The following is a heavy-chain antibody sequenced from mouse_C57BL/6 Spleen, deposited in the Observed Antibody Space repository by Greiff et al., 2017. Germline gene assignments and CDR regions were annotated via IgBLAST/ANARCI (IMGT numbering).Heavy chain of an antibody. V-gene: IGHV1-26*01. J-gene: IGHJ3*01. CDR3: AKPLANWDAWFAY. Sequence: EVQLQQSGPELVKPGASVKISCKASGYTFTDYYMNWVKQSHGKSLEWIGDINPNNGGTSYNQKFKGKATLTVDKSSSTAYMELRSLTSEDSAVYYGAKPLANWDAWFAYWGQGTLVTVSA. CDR1: GYTFTDYY. CDR2: INPNNGGT. D-gene: IGHD4-1*01.